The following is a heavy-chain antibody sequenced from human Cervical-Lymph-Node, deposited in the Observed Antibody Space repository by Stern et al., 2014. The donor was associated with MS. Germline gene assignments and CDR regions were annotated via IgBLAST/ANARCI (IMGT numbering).Heavy chain of an antibody. Sequence: QLQLQESGPGLVKPSETLSLTCTVSEGSIGTYYWRWMRQPPGKGQEWIGHIYYSGSAEYNPSLKSRVTISVDTSENQFSLKLTSVTAADTAVYYCARGGSGWHWYFDFWGRGTLVTVSS. V-gene: IGHV4-59*01. D-gene: IGHD6-19*01. CDR3: ARGGSGWHWYFDF. CDR2: IYYSGSA. J-gene: IGHJ2*01. CDR1: EGSIGTYY.